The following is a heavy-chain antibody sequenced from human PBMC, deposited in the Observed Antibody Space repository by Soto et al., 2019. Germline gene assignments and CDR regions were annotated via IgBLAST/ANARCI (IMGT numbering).Heavy chain of an antibody. Sequence: GGSLRLSCAASGFTFSSYWMHWVRQVPGKGLVWVSRIHFDGSTTHYADSVKGRFTVSRDNAKNTLSLQMNSLRAEDTAVYYCARDAYISGCYQFDYWGQGTLVTVSS. D-gene: IGHD6-19*01. V-gene: IGHV3-74*01. CDR2: IHFDGSTT. CDR3: ARDAYISGCYQFDY. J-gene: IGHJ4*02. CDR1: GFTFSSYW.